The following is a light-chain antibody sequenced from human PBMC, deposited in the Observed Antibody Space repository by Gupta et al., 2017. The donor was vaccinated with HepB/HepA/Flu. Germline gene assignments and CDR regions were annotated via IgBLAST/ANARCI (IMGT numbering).Light chain of an antibody. V-gene: IGLV1-40*01. Sequence: QSVLAQPPSVSGAPGQRIPISCIGSSSTIGAGFPVHWYQQLPGTVPKLLISDNNNRPSGVPDRFSASKSGTSASLAITGLQAEDEAHYYCQSYDSRLSGSPVFGGGTKLTVL. CDR1: SSTIGAGFP. CDR2: DNN. CDR3: QSYDSRLSGSPV. J-gene: IGLJ2*01.